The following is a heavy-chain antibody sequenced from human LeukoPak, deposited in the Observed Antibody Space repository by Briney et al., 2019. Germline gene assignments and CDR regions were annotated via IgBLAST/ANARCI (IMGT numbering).Heavy chain of an antibody. V-gene: IGHV3-23*01. CDR1: GFTFSTYA. Sequence: GGSLRLSCAASGFTFSTYAMSWVRQAPGKGLEWVSTISGSGANTYYADSVRGRFTISRDNAKNTLYLHMNSLRAEDTAVYYCAKERAGDTNPYYFDYWGQGTLVTVSS. D-gene: IGHD2-21*01. J-gene: IGHJ4*02. CDR3: AKERAGDTNPYYFDY. CDR2: ISGSGANT.